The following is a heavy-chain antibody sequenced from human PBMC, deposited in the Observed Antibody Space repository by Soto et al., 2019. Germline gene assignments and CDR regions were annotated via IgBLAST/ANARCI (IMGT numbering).Heavy chain of an antibody. CDR3: ATEYRPGIAAAGFDY. D-gene: IGHD6-13*01. J-gene: IGHJ4*02. Sequence: GGSLRLSCAASGFTFSSYWMHWVRQAPGKGLVWVSRINSDGSSTSYADSVKGRFTISRDNAKNTLYLQMNSLRAEDTAVYYCATEYRPGIAAAGFDYWGQGTLVTVSS. V-gene: IGHV3-74*01. CDR1: GFTFSSYW. CDR2: INSDGSST.